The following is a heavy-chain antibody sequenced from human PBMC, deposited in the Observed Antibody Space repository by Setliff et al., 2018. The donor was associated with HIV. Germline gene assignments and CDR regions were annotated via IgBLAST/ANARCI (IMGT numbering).Heavy chain of an antibody. V-gene: IGHV4-61*09. D-gene: IGHD3-3*01. J-gene: IGHJ4*02. CDR2: IYTSGTT. Sequence: NPSETLSLTCTVAGGSISSGTYYWSWIRQPAGKGLEWIGHIYTSGTTNYNPSLKSRVTISVDTSRNQFSLKLSSVTAADTAVYYCAREFLESNSWVFDNWGQGTLVTVSS. CDR1: GGSISSGTYY. CDR3: AREFLESNSWVFDN.